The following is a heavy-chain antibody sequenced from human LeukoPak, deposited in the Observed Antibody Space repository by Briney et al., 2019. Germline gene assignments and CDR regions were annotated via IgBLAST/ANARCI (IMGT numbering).Heavy chain of an antibody. V-gene: IGHV1-18*01. Sequence: ASVKVSCKASGYTFTIYGISWVRQAPGQGLEWMGWISAYNGNTNYAQKLQGRVTMTTDTSTSTAYMELSSLRSEDTAVYYCARASGSYEHAFDIWGQGTMVTVSS. CDR3: ARASGSYEHAFDI. CDR1: GYTFTIYG. J-gene: IGHJ3*02. D-gene: IGHD1-26*01. CDR2: ISAYNGNT.